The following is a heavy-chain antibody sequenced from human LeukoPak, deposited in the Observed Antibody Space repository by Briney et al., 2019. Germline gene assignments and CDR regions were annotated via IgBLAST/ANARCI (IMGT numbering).Heavy chain of an antibody. CDR2: INHSGST. Sequence: KSSETLSLTCAVYGGSFSGYYWSWIRQPPGKGLEWIGEINHSGSTNYYPSLKSRVTISVDTSKNQFSLKLSSVTAADTAVYYCATDPPRFWGQGTLVTVPS. J-gene: IGHJ4*02. V-gene: IGHV4-34*01. CDR3: ATDPPRF. CDR1: GGSFSGYY.